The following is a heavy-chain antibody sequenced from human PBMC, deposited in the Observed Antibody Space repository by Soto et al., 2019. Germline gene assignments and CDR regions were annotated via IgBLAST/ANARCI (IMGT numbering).Heavy chain of an antibody. CDR3: ARAPWGQSIDWFDP. D-gene: IGHD3-16*01. Sequence: ASVKVSCKASGYTFTGYYMHWVRQAPGQGLEWMGWINPNSGGTNYAQKFQGWVTMTRDTSISTAYMELSRLRSDDTAVYYCARAPWGQSIDWFDPWGKGTLVTVSS. CDR2: INPNSGGT. CDR1: GYTFTGYY. V-gene: IGHV1-2*04. J-gene: IGHJ5*02.